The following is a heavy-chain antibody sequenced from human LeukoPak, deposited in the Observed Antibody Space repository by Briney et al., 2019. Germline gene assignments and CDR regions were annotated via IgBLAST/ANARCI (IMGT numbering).Heavy chain of an antibody. CDR2: INHSGST. Sequence: SETLSLTCAVYGGSFSGYYLSWIRQPPGKGLEWIGEINHSGSTNYNPSLKSRVTISVDTSKNQFSLKLSSVTAADTAVYYCARDFSTYSSSWDYWGQGTLVTVSS. D-gene: IGHD6-13*01. CDR1: GGSFSGYY. CDR3: ARDFSTYSSSWDY. V-gene: IGHV4-34*01. J-gene: IGHJ4*02.